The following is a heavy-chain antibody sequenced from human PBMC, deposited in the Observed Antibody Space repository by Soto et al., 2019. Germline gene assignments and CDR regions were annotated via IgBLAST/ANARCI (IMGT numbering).Heavy chain of an antibody. CDR1: GYTFTSYD. Sequence: ASVKVSCKASGYTFTSYDINWVRQATGQGLEWMGWMNPNSGNTGYAQKFQGRVTMTRNTSISTAYMELSSLRSEDTAVYYCARGHPYYDILTGYSTHDAFDIWGQGTMVTVSS. V-gene: IGHV1-8*01. J-gene: IGHJ3*02. CDR3: ARGHPYYDILTGYSTHDAFDI. D-gene: IGHD3-9*01. CDR2: MNPNSGNT.